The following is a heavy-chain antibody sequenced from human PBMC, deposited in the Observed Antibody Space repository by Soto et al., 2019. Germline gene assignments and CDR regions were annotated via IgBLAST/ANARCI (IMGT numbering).Heavy chain of an antibody. CDR2: ISYDGSNK. J-gene: IGHJ3*02. CDR1: GFTFSSYG. Sequence: QVQLVESGGGVVQPGRSLRLSCAASGFTFSSYGMHWVRQARGKGLEWVAVISYDGSNKYYADSVKGRFTISRDNSKNTLYLQMNSLRAEDTAVYYCAKTCGDAFDIWGQGTMVTVSS. V-gene: IGHV3-30*18. CDR3: AKTCGDAFDI.